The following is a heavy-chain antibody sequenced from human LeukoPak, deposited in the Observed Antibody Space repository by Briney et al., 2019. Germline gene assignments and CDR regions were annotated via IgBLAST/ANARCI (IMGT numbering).Heavy chain of an antibody. CDR2: INPNSGGT. J-gene: IGHJ4*02. V-gene: IGHV1-2*02. D-gene: IGHD1-26*01. Sequence: GASVKVSCKASGYTFTGYYMHWVRQAPGQGFEWMGWINPNSGGTNYAQKFQGRVTMTRDTSISTAYMELSRLRSDDTAVYYCARSPWELLSTTLDYWGQGTLVTVSS. CDR1: GYTFTGYY. CDR3: ARSPWELLSTTLDY.